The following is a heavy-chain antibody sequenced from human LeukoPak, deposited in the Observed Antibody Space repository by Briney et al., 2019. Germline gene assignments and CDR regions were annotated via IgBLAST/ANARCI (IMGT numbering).Heavy chain of an antibody. CDR2: IYYSGST. CDR3: ARDLLWFESHYFDY. J-gene: IGHJ4*02. D-gene: IGHD3-10*01. CDR1: GGSVSSGSYY. Sequence: SETLSLTCTVSGGSVSSGSYYWIWIRQPPGKGLEWIGYIYYSGSTNYNPSLKSRVTISVDTSKNQCSLKLSSVTAADTAVYYCARDLLWFESHYFDYWGQGTLVTVSS. V-gene: IGHV4-61*01.